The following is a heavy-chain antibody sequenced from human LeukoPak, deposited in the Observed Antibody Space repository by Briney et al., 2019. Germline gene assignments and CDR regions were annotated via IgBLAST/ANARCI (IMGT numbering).Heavy chain of an antibody. CDR2: FAPSEFYT. CDR3: ARHAEGQLQQLGYYGIDV. CDR1: GSRFTSYW. Sequence: GAPWKISSRGSGSRFTSYWISGGRRMPGKGLGGMGGFAPSEFYTNYSTCFQGDVTISGAKSISTAYLQCSSLKASDTAMYYCARHAEGQLQQLGYYGIDVWGKGTTVTVSS. J-gene: IGHJ6*04. D-gene: IGHD6-6*01. V-gene: IGHV5-10-1*01.